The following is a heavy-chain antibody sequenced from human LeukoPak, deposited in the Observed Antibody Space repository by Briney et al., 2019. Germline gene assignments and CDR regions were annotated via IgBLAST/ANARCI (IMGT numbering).Heavy chain of an antibody. CDR2: ISSSGSTI. CDR1: GFTFSSYE. CDR3: ARPRGVGGTGIFGY. D-gene: IGHD2-15*01. V-gene: IGHV3-48*03. Sequence: GGSLRLSCAASGFTFSSYEMNWVRQAPGKGLEWVSYISSSGSTIYYADSVKGRFTISRDNAKNSLYLQMNSLRAEDTAVYYCARPRGVGGTGIFGYWGQGTLVTVSS. J-gene: IGHJ4*02.